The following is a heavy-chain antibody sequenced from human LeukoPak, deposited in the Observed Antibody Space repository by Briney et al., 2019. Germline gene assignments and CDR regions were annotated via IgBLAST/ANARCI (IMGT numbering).Heavy chain of an antibody. Sequence: SETLSLTCTVSGGSISSGSYYWSWNRQPAGKGLEWIGRIYTSGSTNYNPSLKSRVTISVDTSKNQFSLKLSSVTAADTAVYYCASQYGSGSPFHYWGQGTLVTVSS. D-gene: IGHD3-10*01. CDR2: IYTSGST. J-gene: IGHJ4*02. CDR1: GGSISSGSYY. CDR3: ASQYGSGSPFHY. V-gene: IGHV4-61*02.